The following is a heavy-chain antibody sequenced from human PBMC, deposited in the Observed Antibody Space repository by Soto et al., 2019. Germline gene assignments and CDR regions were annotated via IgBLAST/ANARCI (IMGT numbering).Heavy chain of an antibody. J-gene: IGHJ4*02. Sequence: GGSLRLSCAASGFTFSSYGMHWVRQAPGKGLEWVAVISYDGSNKYYADFVKGRFTISRDNSKNTLYLQMNSLRAEDTAVYYCSAGSDFDYWGQGTLVTVSS. V-gene: IGHV3-30*03. CDR3: SAGSDFDY. CDR2: ISYDGSNK. CDR1: GFTFSSYG. D-gene: IGHD5-12*01.